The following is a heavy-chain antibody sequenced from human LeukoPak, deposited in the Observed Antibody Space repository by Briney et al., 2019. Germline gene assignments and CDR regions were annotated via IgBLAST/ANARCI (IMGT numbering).Heavy chain of an antibody. CDR3: ARAGAGSSWSPFDY. J-gene: IGHJ4*02. CDR2: IYYSGST. CDR1: GGSFSSYY. V-gene: IGHV4-59*01. D-gene: IGHD6-13*01. Sequence: PSETLSLTCAVYGGSFSSYYWSWIRQPPGKGLEWIGYIYYSGSTNYNPSLKSRVTISVDTSKNQFSLKLSSVPAADTAVYYCARAGAGSSWSPFDYWGQGTLVTVSS.